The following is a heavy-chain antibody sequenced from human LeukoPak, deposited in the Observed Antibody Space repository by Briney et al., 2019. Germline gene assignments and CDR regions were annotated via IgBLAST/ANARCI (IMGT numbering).Heavy chain of an antibody. D-gene: IGHD1-26*01. J-gene: IGHJ4*02. CDR3: ARIGGSYYPFDY. CDR2: IYHTGSS. Sequence: PSETLSLXCTVSGVSISSYYWSWIRQPPGKGLEWIGYIYHTGSSNYNPSLKSRVTISVDTSKNQFSLKLSSVTAADTAVYYCARIGGSYYPFDYWGLGALVTVSS. CDR1: GVSISSYY. V-gene: IGHV4-59*01.